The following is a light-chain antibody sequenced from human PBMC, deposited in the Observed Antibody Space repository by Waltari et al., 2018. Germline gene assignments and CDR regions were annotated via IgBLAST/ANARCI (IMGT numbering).Light chain of an antibody. CDR3: QSYDSTNGVV. CDR2: EDN. CDR1: SGSIASNY. Sequence: NFMLTQPHSVSESPGKTVTISCTRSSGSIASNYVQWYQQRPGSVPTAVMYEDNQRPSGVPARFSVSIDRSSNSASLTISGLKTEDEADYYCQSYDSTNGVVFGGGTKLTVL. J-gene: IGLJ2*01. V-gene: IGLV6-57*04.